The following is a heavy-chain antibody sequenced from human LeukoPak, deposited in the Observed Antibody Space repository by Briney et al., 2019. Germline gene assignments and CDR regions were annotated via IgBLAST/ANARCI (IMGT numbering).Heavy chain of an antibody. CDR2: VGISSGNT. Sequence: GGSLRLSFAASGFTFSDYNMNWVRQAPGKGLEWISYVGISSGNTKYADSVKGRFTISGDKAKNSLYLQMNSLRVEDTAVYYCARDTKYAFDNWGQGTLVTVSS. CDR3: ARDTKYAFDN. D-gene: IGHD2-2*01. J-gene: IGHJ4*02. CDR1: GFTFSDYN. V-gene: IGHV3-11*06.